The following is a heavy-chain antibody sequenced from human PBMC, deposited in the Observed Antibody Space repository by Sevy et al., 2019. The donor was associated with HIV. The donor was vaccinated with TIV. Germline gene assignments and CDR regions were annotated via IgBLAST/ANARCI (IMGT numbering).Heavy chain of an antibody. J-gene: IGHJ4*02. CDR1: GGSISSGGYY. CDR2: IYYSGST. CDR3: ASKDTISMGFDY. Sequence: SETLSLPCTVSGGSISSGGYYWSWIRQHPGKGLEWIGYIYYSGSTYYNPSLKSRVTISVDTSKNQFSLKLSSVTAADTAVYYCASKDTISMGFDYWGQGTLVTVSS. D-gene: IGHD3-3*01. V-gene: IGHV4-31*03.